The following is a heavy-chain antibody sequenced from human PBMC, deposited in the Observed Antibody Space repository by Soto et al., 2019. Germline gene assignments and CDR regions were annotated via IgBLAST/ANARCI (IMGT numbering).Heavy chain of an antibody. CDR1: GFTFSSYA. V-gene: IGHV3-30-3*01. J-gene: IGHJ6*02. CDR3: ARPVVPAANPYYYYGMDV. Sequence: GGSLRLSCAASGFTFSSYAMHWVRQAPGKGLEWVAVISYDGSNKYYADSVKGRFTISRDNSKNTLYLQMNSLRAEDTAVYYCARPVVPAANPYYYYGMDVWGQGTTVTVSS. D-gene: IGHD2-2*01. CDR2: ISYDGSNK.